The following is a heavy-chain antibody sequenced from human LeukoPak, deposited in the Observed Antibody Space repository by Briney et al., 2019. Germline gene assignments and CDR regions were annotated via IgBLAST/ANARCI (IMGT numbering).Heavy chain of an antibody. V-gene: IGHV2-70*04. D-gene: IGHD3-10*01. CDR2: IDWDDDK. Sequence: SGPALVKPTQTLTLTRTFSGFSLSTSGMRVSWIRQPPGKALEWLARIDWDDDKFYSTSLKTRLTISKDTSKNQVVLTMTNMDPVDTATYYCARAEYYYGSGSYYDYWGQGTLVTVSS. CDR1: GFSLSTSGMR. CDR3: ARAEYYYGSGSYYDY. J-gene: IGHJ4*02.